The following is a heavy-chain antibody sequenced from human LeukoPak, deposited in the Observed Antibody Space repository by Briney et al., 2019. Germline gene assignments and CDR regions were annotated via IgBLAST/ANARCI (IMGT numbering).Heavy chain of an antibody. J-gene: IGHJ6*03. CDR3: ARGLVVVPHYYYYYMDV. CDR1: GGSVSDYY. D-gene: IGHD3-22*01. CDR2: IYTSGST. V-gene: IGHV4-4*07. Sequence: PSETLSLTCSVSGGSVSDYYWSGIRQPPGRGLEWIGRIYTSGSTNYNPSLKSRVTMSVDTSKNQFSLKLSSVTAADTAVYYCARGLVVVPHYYYYYMDVWGKGTTVTVSS.